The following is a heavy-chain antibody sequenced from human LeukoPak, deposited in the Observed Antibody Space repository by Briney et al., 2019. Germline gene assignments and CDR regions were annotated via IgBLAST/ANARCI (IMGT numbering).Heavy chain of an antibody. V-gene: IGHV4-59*12. D-gene: IGHD2/OR15-2a*01. CDR1: GDSISSYH. CDR3: AREGIVRTYDQ. CDR2: IYYSGIT. J-gene: IGHJ4*02. Sequence: PSETPSLTCTVSGDSISSYHWYWFRQPPGKELEWIACIYYSGITHYNPSLKSRVTISLDTSKNQFSLRLSSVTAADTAVYYCAREGIVRTYDQWGQGTLVTVSS.